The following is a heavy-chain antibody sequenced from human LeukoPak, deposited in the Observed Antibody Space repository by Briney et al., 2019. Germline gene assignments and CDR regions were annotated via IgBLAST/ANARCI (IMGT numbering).Heavy chain of an antibody. Sequence: SVKVSCKASRGTFSSYAISWVRQAPGQGLEWMGRIIPILGIANYAQKFQGRVTITADKSTSTAYMELSSLRSEDTDVYYCARDLRYYYWYFDLWGRGTLVTVSS. CDR3: ARDLRYYYWYFDL. V-gene: IGHV1-69*04. CDR1: RGTFSSYA. CDR2: IIPILGIA. J-gene: IGHJ2*01. D-gene: IGHD4-17*01.